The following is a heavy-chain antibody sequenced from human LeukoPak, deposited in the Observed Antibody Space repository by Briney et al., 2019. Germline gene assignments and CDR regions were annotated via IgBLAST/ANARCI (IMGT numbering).Heavy chain of an antibody. V-gene: IGHV3-33*01. CDR2: IWYDGSNK. D-gene: IGHD2-15*01. CDR3: ARELSPVVKYSFDS. J-gene: IGHJ4*02. Sequence: PGRSLRLSCAAFGFTFSSYGMHWVRQAPGKGLDWVALIWYDGSNKYYADSVKGRFTISRDNSKNTVYLQMNSLRAEDTAVYSCARELSPVVKYSFDSWGQGTQVTVSS. CDR1: GFTFSSYG.